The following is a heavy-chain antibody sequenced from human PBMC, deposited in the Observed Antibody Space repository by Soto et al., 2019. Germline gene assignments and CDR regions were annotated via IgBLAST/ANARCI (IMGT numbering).Heavy chain of an antibody. J-gene: IGHJ4*02. CDR3: ASLKTCTNGVCYSYYFDY. V-gene: IGHV4-39*01. CDR2: IYYSGST. D-gene: IGHD2-8*01. Sequence: SETLSLTCTVSGGYISSSSYYWGWIRQPPGKGLEWIGSIYYSGSTYYNPSLKSRVTISVDTSKNQFSLKLSSVTAADTAVYYCASLKTCTNGVCYSYYFDYWGQGTLVTVSS. CDR1: GGYISSSSYY.